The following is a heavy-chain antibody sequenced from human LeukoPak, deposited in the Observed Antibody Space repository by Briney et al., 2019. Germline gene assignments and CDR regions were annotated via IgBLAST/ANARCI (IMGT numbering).Heavy chain of an antibody. J-gene: IGHJ4*02. CDR3: ARVQGLTYYYDSSGYYPFDY. CDR2: IIPIFGTA. V-gene: IGHV1-69*05. D-gene: IGHD3-22*01. CDR1: GGTFSSYA. Sequence: SVKVSCKASGGTFSSYAISWVRQAPGQGLEWMGGIIPIFGTANYAQKFQGRVTITTDESTSTAYMELSSLRSEDTAVYYCARVQGLTYYYDSSGYYPFDYWGQGTLVTVSS.